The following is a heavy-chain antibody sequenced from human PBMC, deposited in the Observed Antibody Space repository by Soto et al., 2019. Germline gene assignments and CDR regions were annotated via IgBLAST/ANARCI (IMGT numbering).Heavy chain of an antibody. V-gene: IGHV1-46*01. J-gene: IGHJ6*02. Sequence: GASVKVSCKASGYTFTSYYMHWVRQAPGQGLEWMEIINPSGGSTSYAQKFQGRVTMTRDTSTSTVYMELSSLRSEDTAVYYCARDRLVISINYYYGMDVWGQGTTVTVSS. CDR1: GYTFTSYY. D-gene: IGHD3-9*01. CDR2: INPSGGST. CDR3: ARDRLVISINYYYGMDV.